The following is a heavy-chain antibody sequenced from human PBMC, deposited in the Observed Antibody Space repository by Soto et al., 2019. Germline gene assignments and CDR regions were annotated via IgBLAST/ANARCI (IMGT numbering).Heavy chain of an antibody. CDR1: EFSLSNARMG. D-gene: IGHD5-18*01. V-gene: IGHV2-26*01. Sequence: SGPTLVNPTETLTLTCTVSEFSLSNARMGVSWIRQPPGKALEWLAHIFSNDEKSYSTSLKSRLTISKDTSKRQVVLTMTNMDPVDTATYYCARIRGYSYGSHVDYWGQGTLVTVSS. CDR3: ARIRGYSYGSHVDY. CDR2: IFSNDEK. J-gene: IGHJ4*02.